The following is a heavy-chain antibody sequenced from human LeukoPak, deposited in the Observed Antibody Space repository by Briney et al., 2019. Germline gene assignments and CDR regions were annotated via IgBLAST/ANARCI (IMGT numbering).Heavy chain of an antibody. V-gene: IGHV3-21*01. J-gene: IGHJ4*02. CDR2: IGSNIGYI. CDR1: GFTFSSYS. D-gene: IGHD3-22*01. Sequence: PGGSLRLSCAASGFTFSSYSMNWVRQAPGKGLEWVSSIGSNIGYIYYADSVKGRFTISRDNAKNPVYLQMNSLRAEDTAVYYCSRARDYYDTGGYYREFDYWGQGTLVTVSS. CDR3: SRARDYYDTGGYYREFDY.